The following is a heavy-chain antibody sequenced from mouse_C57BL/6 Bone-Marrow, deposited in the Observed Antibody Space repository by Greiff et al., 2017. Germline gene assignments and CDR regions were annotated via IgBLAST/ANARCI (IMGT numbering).Heavy chain of an antibody. D-gene: IGHD1-1*01. CDR3: ASSSNYAMDY. V-gene: IGHV5-6*01. Sequence: EVHLVESGGDLVKPGGSLKLSCAASGFTFSSYGMSWVRQTPDKRLEWVATISSGGSYTYYPDSVKGRFTISRDNAKNTLYLQMSSLKSEDTAMYYCASSSNYAMDYWGQGTSVTVSS. J-gene: IGHJ4*01. CDR2: ISSGGSYT. CDR1: GFTFSSYG.